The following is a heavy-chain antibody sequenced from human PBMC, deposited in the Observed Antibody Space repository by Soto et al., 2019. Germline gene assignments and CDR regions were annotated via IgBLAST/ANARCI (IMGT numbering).Heavy chain of an antibody. CDR1: GYTFTSYA. CDR3: ARGIGNYDFWSGYYTVY. J-gene: IGHJ4*02. Sequence: ASVKVSCKASGYTFTSYAMHWVRQAPGQRLEWMGWINAGSGNTKYSQKFQGRVTITRDTSASTAYMELSSLRSEDTAVYYCARGIGNYDFWSGYYTVYWGQGTLVTVSS. CDR2: INAGSGNT. D-gene: IGHD3-3*01. V-gene: IGHV1-3*01.